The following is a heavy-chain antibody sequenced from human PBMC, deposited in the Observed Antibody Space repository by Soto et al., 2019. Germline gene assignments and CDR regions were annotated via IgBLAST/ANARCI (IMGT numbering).Heavy chain of an antibody. D-gene: IGHD3-22*01. CDR2: IKSKTDGGTT. CDR3: TTREIVVAPEVLDY. V-gene: IGHV3-15*07. CDR1: GVTFSNAW. Sequence: GGSLRLSCAASGVTFSNAWMNWVRQAPGKGLEWVGRIKSKTDGGTTDYAAPVKGRFTISRDDSKNTLYLQMNSLKTEDTAVYYCTTREIVVAPEVLDYWGQGTLVTVSS. J-gene: IGHJ4*02.